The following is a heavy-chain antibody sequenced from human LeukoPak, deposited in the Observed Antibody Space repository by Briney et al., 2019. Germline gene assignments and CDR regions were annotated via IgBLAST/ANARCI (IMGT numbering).Heavy chain of an antibody. V-gene: IGHV4-59*01. D-gene: IGHD3-22*01. CDR2: IYYGGGT. Sequence: PSETLSLTCTVSGGSISSYYWSWIRQPPRKGLEWVGQIYYGGGTNTNPPPRSRVTTPVDTAKTQFSLKRSSVTAAATAAHYCARGRSSGDKRLSLYYYMDVWGRGTTVTVSS. CDR1: GGSISSYY. CDR3: ARGRSSGDKRLSLYYYMDV. J-gene: IGHJ6*03.